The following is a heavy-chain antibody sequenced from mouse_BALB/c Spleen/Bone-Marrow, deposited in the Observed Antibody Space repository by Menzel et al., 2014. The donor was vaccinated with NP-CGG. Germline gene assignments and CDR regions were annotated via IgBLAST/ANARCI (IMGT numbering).Heavy chain of an antibody. D-gene: IGHD1-1*01. Sequence: EVKLRESGHGLVKPSQSLSLTCTVAGYSITSDYAWNWIRQFPGNKLEWMGYIGYSDSTSYNPSLKSRISITRDTSKNQFFLQLNSVTAEDTATYYCARSNYYGSSYCYFDYWGQGTTLTVSS. J-gene: IGHJ2*01. V-gene: IGHV3-2*02. CDR2: IGYSDST. CDR1: GYSITSDYA. CDR3: ARSNYYGSSYCYFDY.